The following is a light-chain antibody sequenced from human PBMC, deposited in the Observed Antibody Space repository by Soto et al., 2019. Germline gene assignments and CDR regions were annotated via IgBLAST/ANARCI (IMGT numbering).Light chain of an antibody. CDR3: SSYTSSSTLEV. J-gene: IGLJ2*01. Sequence: QSVLTQPASVSGSPGQSITISCTGTSSDVGGYNYVSWYQQHPGKAPKLMIYDVSNRPSGVFNRFSGSKSGNTASLTISGLKAEDEADYYCSSYTSSSTLEVFGGGTKLTVL. CDR1: SSDVGGYNY. CDR2: DVS. V-gene: IGLV2-14*01.